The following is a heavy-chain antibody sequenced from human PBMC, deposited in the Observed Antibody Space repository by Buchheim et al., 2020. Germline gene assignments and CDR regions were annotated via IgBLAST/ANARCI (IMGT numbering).Heavy chain of an antibody. J-gene: IGHJ6*02. CDR1: GGSVSSGSYY. D-gene: IGHD2-15*01. CDR3: ARADIVVVVAATSYYYYGMDV. V-gene: IGHV4-61*01. Sequence: QVQLQESGPGLVKPSETLSLTCTVSGGSVSSGSYYWSWIRQPPGKGLEWIGYIYYSGSTNYNLSLKSRVPISVDTSKNQFSLKLSSVTAADTAVYYCARADIVVVVAATSYYYYGMDVWGQGTT. CDR2: IYYSGST.